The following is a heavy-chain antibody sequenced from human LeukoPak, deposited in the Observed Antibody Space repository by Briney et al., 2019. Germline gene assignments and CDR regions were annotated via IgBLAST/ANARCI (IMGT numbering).Heavy chain of an antibody. Sequence: GGSLRLSCAASGFTVSSNYMSWVRQAPGKGLEWVPVIYSGGRTSYADSVKGRFTISRDNSKNTLYLQINSLRAEDTAVYYCARVPTGWYYFDYWGKGTPVSSSS. J-gene: IGHJ4*02. CDR2: IYSGGRT. CDR3: ARVPTGWYYFDY. CDR1: GFTVSSNY. D-gene: IGHD6-19*01. V-gene: IGHV3-66*01.